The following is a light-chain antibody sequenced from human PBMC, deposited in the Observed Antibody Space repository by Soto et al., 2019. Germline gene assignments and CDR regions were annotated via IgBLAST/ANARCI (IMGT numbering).Light chain of an antibody. Sequence: DIQMTQSPSSLSASIGYRVTISCQASQNITNNLSWYQQKPGKAPNLLIYHASKLAKGVTSRFSGSGSDTDFSFIITSLQREDLATYYCQQYYGLPPLTFGQGTRLEIK. V-gene: IGKV1-33*01. CDR2: HAS. J-gene: IGKJ5*01. CDR3: QQYYGLPPLT. CDR1: QNITNN.